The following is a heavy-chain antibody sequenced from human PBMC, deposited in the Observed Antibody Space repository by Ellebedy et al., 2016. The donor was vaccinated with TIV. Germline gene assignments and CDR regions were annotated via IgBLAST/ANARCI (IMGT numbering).Heavy chain of an antibody. CDR1: GYSFTSYW. V-gene: IGHV5-51*01. D-gene: IGHD5-12*01. Sequence: PGGSLRLSCKGSGYSFTSYWIGWVRQMPGKGLEWLGIIYPGDSDTRYSPSFQGQVTISADKSISTAYLQWSILKASDTAMYYCPRRSGYDYDYWGQGTLVTVSS. J-gene: IGHJ4*02. CDR3: PRRSGYDYDY. CDR2: IYPGDSDT.